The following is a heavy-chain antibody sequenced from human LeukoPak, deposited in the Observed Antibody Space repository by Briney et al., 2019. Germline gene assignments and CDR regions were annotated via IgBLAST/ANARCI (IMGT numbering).Heavy chain of an antibody. CDR3: VTDYGGSSGAFDI. V-gene: IGHV3-21*01. D-gene: IGHD4-23*01. Sequence: GESLRLSCTGSGFTLSSYAMNWVRRAPGQGLEWVSSISSSSSDIYYTDSVKGRFTISRDNAKNSLYLLMNSLRAEDTAVYYCVTDYGGSSGAFDIWGQGTMVTVSS. CDR1: GFTLSSYA. J-gene: IGHJ3*02. CDR2: ISSSSSDI.